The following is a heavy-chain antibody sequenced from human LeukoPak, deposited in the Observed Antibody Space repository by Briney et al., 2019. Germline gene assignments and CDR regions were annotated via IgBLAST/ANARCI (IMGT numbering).Heavy chain of an antibody. Sequence: PSETLSLTCAVHGGSFSGYYWSWIRQPPGKGLEWIAYIYYSGSTNYNPSLKSRVTISVDTSKNQFSLKLSSVTAADTAVYYCARAGLNYGSGSYWYFDLWGRGTLVTVSS. CDR2: IYYSGST. CDR1: GGSFSGYY. D-gene: IGHD3-10*01. J-gene: IGHJ2*01. CDR3: ARAGLNYGSGSYWYFDL. V-gene: IGHV4-59*08.